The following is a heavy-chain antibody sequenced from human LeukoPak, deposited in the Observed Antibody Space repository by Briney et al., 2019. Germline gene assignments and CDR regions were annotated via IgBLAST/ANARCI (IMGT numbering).Heavy chain of an antibody. D-gene: IGHD5-18*01. CDR3: ARGQDVDTTLDY. CDR2: MNRNSGNT. Sequence: ASVKVSCKASGYTFTSYDIHWVRQATGQGLEWMGWMNRNSGNTGYAQKFQGRVTITRNTSISTAYMELSSLRSEDTAVYFCARGQDVDTTLDYWGQGTLVTVSS. CDR1: GYTFTSYD. V-gene: IGHV1-8*03. J-gene: IGHJ4*02.